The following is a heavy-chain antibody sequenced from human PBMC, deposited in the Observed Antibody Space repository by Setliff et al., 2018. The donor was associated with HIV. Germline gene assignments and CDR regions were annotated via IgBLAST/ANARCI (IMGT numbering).Heavy chain of an antibody. J-gene: IGHJ2*01. CDR2: IYYSGST. CDR1: GGSIRSSSYY. V-gene: IGHV4-61*05. D-gene: IGHD3-22*01. CDR3: ARHQGKYYDSSGYSGWFFDL. Sequence: SETLSLTCNVSGGSIRSSSYYWSWIRQPPGKGLEWIGYIYYSGSTNYNPSLKSRVTISIDTSKNQFSLKLSSVTAADTAVYYCARHQGKYYDSSGYSGWFFDLWGRGTLVTVSS.